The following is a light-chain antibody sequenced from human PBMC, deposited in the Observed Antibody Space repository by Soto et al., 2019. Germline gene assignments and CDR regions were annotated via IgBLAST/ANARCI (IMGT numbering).Light chain of an antibody. V-gene: IGKV3-15*01. J-gene: IGKJ5*01. CDR2: DTS. CDR3: QQYNDWFSIT. CDR1: QSVSSK. Sequence: SPATLSVSPGERAALSCRASQSVSSKLAWYRQRPGQAPRLVIYDTSTRATGVPARFSGSGSGTEFTLTISSLQSEDFGVYYCQQYNDWFSITFGQGTRLEIK.